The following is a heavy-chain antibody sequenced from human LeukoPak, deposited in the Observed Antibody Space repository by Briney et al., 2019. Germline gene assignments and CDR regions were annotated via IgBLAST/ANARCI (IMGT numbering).Heavy chain of an antibody. V-gene: IGHV4-31*03. CDR3: ARDNRRSGMDV. CDR2: VYYSGST. CDR1: GGSISRGGYY. Sequence: SETLSLTCTVSGGSISRGGYYWSWIRQHPGKGLEWIGYVYYSGSTYYNPSLKSRVTISVDTSKNQFSLKLSSVTAADTAVYYCARDNRRSGMDVWGKGTTITVSS. J-gene: IGHJ6*04.